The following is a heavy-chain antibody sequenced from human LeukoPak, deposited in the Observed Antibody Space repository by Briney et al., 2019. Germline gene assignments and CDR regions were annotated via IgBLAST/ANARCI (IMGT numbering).Heavy chain of an antibody. CDR1: GFTFSGSA. V-gene: IGHV3-73*01. D-gene: IGHD3-10*01. J-gene: IGHJ4*02. CDR2: IRSKANSYAT. CDR3: TVPSGSGQDY. Sequence: GGSLRLSCAASGFTFSGSAMHWLRQASGKGLEWVGRIRSKANSYATAYAASVKGRFTISRDDSKNTAYLQMNSLKTEDTAVYYCTVPSGSGQDYWGQGTLVTVSS.